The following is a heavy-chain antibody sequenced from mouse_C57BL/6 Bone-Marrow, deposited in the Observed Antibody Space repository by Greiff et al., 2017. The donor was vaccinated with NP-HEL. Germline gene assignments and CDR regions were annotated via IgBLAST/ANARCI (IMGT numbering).Heavy chain of an antibody. V-gene: IGHV1-50*01. CDR1: GYTFTSYW. Sequence: QVQLQQPGAELVKPGASEKLSCKASGYTFTSYWMQWVKQRPGQGLEWIGEIDPSDSYTNYNQKFKGKATLTVDTSSSTAYMQLSSLTSEDSAVYYCARGGNDYDFAMDYWGQGTSVTVSS. J-gene: IGHJ4*01. CDR2: IDPSDSYT. D-gene: IGHD2-4*01. CDR3: ARGGNDYDFAMDY.